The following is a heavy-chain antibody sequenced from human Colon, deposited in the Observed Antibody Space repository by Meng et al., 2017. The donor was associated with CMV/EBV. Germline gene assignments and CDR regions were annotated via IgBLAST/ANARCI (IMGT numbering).Heavy chain of an antibody. J-gene: IGHJ4*02. Sequence: GESLKISCKASGYTFATYDISWVRQAPGQGLEWMGKITTYSGNTNLPQKFQGRVTMTTDTSTSTAYMELRSLRSADTAVYYCAREVRGRGFFDYWGQGTLVTVSS. D-gene: IGHD3-10*01. CDR3: AREVRGRGFFDY. CDR2: ITTYSGNT. CDR1: GYTFATYD. V-gene: IGHV1-18*01.